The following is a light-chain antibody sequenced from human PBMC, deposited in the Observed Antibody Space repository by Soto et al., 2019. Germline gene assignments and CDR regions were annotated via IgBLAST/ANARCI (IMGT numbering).Light chain of an antibody. J-gene: IGLJ2*01. CDR3: QAWDSSTDVV. V-gene: IGLV3-1*01. CDR2: QHN. CDR1: KLGDKY. Sequence: SYELTQPPSVSVSPGQTASITCSGDKLGDKYTCWYKQKPGQSPVLVIYQHNKRPSGIPERFSGSNSGNTATLTISGTQAMDEADYYCQAWDSSTDVVFGGGTKLTVL.